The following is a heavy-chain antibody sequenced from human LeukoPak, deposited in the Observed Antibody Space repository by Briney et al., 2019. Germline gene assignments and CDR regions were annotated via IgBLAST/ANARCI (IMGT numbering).Heavy chain of an antibody. CDR1: GFTFTDTY. J-gene: IGHJ4*02. CDR2: ISPSGTDI. D-gene: IGHD3-10*01. V-gene: IGHV3-11*04. CDR3: ARDPDYYGSGSYYNHYFDY. Sequence: GGSLRLSCAVSGFTFTDTYMTWIRQAPGKGLESLSYISPSGTDISYADSVKGRFTISRDNAKNSLYLQMNSLRAEDTAVYYCARDPDYYGSGSYYNHYFDYWGQGTLVTVSS.